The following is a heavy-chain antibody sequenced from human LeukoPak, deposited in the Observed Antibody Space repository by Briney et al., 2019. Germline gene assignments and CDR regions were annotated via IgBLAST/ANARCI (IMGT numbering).Heavy chain of an antibody. CDR1: GFTFSSYG. CDR2: IPYDGSNK. CDR3: AKDKHYDFWSGLSQNYYYGMDV. V-gene: IGHV3-30*18. D-gene: IGHD3-3*01. J-gene: IGHJ6*02. Sequence: GGSLRLSCAASGFTFSSYGMHWVRQAPGKGLEWVAVIPYDGSNKYYADSVKGRFTISRDNSKNTLYLQMNSLRAEDTAVYYCAKDKHYDFWSGLSQNYYYGMDVWGQGTTVTVSS.